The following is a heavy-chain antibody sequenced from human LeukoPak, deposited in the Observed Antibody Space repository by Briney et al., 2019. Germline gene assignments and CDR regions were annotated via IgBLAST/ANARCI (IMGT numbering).Heavy chain of an antibody. CDR1: GGSLSSSSYY. D-gene: IGHD2-2*01. CDR2: IYYSGST. CDR3: ARIVVVPAAIDY. Sequence: PSETLSLTCTVSGGSLSSSSYYWGWIRQPPGKGLEWIGSIYYSGSTYYNPSLKSRVTISVDTSKNQFSLKLSSVTAADTAVYYCARIVVVPAAIDYWGQGTLVTVSS. V-gene: IGHV4-39*01. J-gene: IGHJ4*02.